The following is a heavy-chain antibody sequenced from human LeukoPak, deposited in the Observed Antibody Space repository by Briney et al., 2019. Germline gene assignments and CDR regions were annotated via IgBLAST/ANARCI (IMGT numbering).Heavy chain of an antibody. CDR2: IHYSGST. J-gene: IGHJ4*02. V-gene: IGHV4-59*01. Sequence: SETLSLTCTVSGGSISSYYWSWIRQPPGKGLEWIGYIHYSGSTNYNPSLKSRVTMSVDTSKNQFSLKLSSVTAADTAVYYCARASKPEPLYFDYGARETLVPFPS. CDR3: ARASKPEPLYFDY. CDR1: GGSISSYY. D-gene: IGHD1-14*01.